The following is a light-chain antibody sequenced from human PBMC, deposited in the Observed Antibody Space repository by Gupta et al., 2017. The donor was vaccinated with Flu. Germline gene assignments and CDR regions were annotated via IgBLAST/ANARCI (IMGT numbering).Light chain of an antibody. CDR2: KTS. Sequence: PSVSSCRSSQSHVSRDVNIHLNWYQQRPGKAPRRLIYKTSNRESGVPDRFSGSGSGTDFTLTISSVEAEDVGVYYCKQDKDCPYSFGQGTKLEIE. V-gene: IGKV2-30*01. CDR1: QSHVSRDVNIH. CDR3: KQDKDCPYS. J-gene: IGKJ2*03.